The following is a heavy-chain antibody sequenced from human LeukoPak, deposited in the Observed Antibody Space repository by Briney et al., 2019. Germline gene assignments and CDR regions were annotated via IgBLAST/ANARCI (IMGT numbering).Heavy chain of an antibody. CDR3: AKGSSGYFVDL. CDR1: GFIFNNYG. Sequence: GALRLSCAASGFIFNNYGLIWVRQAPGEGLEWVSAISNDGGGTNYADFVKGRFTISRDNSKNTLFLQMNSLRAEDTALYYCAKGSSGYFVDLWGQGTLVTVSS. V-gene: IGHV3-23*01. CDR2: ISNDGGGT. D-gene: IGHD3-22*01. J-gene: IGHJ5*02.